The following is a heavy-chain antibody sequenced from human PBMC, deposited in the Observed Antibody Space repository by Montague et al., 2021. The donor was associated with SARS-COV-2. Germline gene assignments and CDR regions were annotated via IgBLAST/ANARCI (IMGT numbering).Heavy chain of an antibody. J-gene: IGHJ6*02. CDR3: ARLPYDNSYGMDV. Sequence: SETLSLTCTVSGGSISTYYWNWIRQFPGKGLEWIGYIDYSESTNYNPSLQSRVIISVDRSKIQFSLKLNSVTAAGTAIYYCARLPYDNSYGMDVWGQGTTDTVSS. CDR1: GGSISTYY. D-gene: IGHD3-9*01. CDR2: IDYSEST. V-gene: IGHV4-59*01.